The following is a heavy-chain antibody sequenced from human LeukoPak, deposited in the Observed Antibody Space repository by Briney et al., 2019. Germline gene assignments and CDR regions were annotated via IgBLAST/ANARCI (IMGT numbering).Heavy chain of an antibody. CDR3: ARDTGYCTNGVCYLFDY. D-gene: IGHD2-8*01. CDR1: GYTFTGYY. V-gene: IGHV1-2*02. J-gene: IGHJ4*02. CDR2: INPNSGGT. Sequence: GASVTVSCKASGYTFTGYYMHWVRQAPGQGLEWMGWINPNSGGTNYAQKSQGRVTMTRDTSISTAYMELSRLRSDDTAVYYCARDTGYCTNGVCYLFDYWGQGTLVTVSS.